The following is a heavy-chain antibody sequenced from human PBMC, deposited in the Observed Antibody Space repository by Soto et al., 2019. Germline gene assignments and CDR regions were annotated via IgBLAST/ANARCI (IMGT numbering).Heavy chain of an antibody. J-gene: IGHJ5*02. CDR1: GFTFSSYA. CDR3: APADSSGRNWFDP. D-gene: IGHD6-19*01. CDR2: IVPNGGNT. V-gene: IGHV3-23*01. Sequence: GGSLRLSCAASGFTFSSYAMSWVRQAPGKGLEWVSSIVPNGGNTYYADSVKGRFTISRDNSKNTLYLQMNSLRAEDTAIYYCAPADSSGRNWFDPWGRGTLVTVSS.